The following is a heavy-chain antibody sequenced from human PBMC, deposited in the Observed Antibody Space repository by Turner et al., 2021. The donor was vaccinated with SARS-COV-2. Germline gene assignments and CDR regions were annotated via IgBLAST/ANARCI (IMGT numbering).Heavy chain of an antibody. CDR3: ARPIPSYSSGWYGCYFDY. J-gene: IGHJ4*02. CDR1: GFNFRSYG. V-gene: IGHV3-33*01. D-gene: IGHD6-19*01. Sequence: QVQPVEPGGGGVQPGRPLGLSGEAQGFNFRSYGMHWVRQAPGKGLGWVAFIWYDGSNKYYADSVKGRFTISRDNSKNTLYLQMNSLRAEDTAVYYCARPIPSYSSGWYGCYFDYWGQGTLVTVSS. CDR2: IWYDGSNK.